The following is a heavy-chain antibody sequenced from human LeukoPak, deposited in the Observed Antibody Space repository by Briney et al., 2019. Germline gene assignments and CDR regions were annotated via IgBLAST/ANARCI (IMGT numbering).Heavy chain of an antibody. D-gene: IGHD3-10*01. Sequence: GASVKVSCKASGYTFTSYGISWVRQAPGQGLEWMGWISAYNGNTNYAQKLQGRVTVTTDTSTSTAYMELRSLRSDDTAVYYCARLSMVRGDHYFGYWGQGTLVTVSS. CDR1: GYTFTSYG. J-gene: IGHJ4*02. CDR3: ARLSMVRGDHYFGY. CDR2: ISAYNGNT. V-gene: IGHV1-18*01.